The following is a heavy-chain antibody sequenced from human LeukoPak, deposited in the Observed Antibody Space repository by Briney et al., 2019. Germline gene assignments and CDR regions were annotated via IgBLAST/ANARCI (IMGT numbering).Heavy chain of an antibody. CDR2: IYYSGST. Sequence: SETLSLTCTVSGGSISSYYWSWIRQPPGKGLEWIGYIYYSGSTNYNPSLKSRVTISVDTSKNQFSLKLSSVTAADTAVYYCARTPGDTAMVDFDYWGQGTLVTVSS. D-gene: IGHD5-18*01. CDR3: ARTPGDTAMVDFDY. V-gene: IGHV4-59*01. J-gene: IGHJ4*02. CDR1: GGSISSYY.